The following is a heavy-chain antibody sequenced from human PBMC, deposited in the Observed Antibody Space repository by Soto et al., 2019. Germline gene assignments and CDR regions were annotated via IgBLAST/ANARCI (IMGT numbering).Heavy chain of an antibody. CDR2: INTSGGRT. CDR1: GFTFITSA. D-gene: IGHD3-3*01. Sequence: GSLRISGAASGFTFITSATRWVLQCPGKGMEWVSSINTSGGRTYYADSVKGRFTISRDNSKNTLYLQLNSLRAEDTAIYYCAKGPTIFGVVVTYSYYYGLDVWGQGTTVTVSS. CDR3: AKGPTIFGVVVTYSYYYGLDV. V-gene: IGHV3-23*01. J-gene: IGHJ6*02.